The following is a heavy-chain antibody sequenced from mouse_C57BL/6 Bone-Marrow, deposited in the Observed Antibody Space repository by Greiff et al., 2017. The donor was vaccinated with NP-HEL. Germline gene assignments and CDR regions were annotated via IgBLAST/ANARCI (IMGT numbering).Heavy chain of an antibody. D-gene: IGHD2-4*01. CDR2: IHPSDSDT. V-gene: IGHV1-74*01. CDR3: AILDDYDGWFAY. J-gene: IGHJ3*01. CDR1: GYTFTSYW. Sequence: QVHVKQPGAELVKPGASVKVSCKASGYTFTSYWMHWVKQRPGQGLEWIGRIHPSDSDTNYNQKFKGKATLTVDKSSSTAYMQLSSLTSEDSAVYYCAILDDYDGWFAYWGQGTLVTVSA.